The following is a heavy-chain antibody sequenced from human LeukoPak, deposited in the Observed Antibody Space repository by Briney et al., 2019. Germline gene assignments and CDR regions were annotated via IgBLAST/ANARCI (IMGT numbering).Heavy chain of an antibody. D-gene: IGHD5-12*01. J-gene: IGHJ4*02. Sequence: GGSLRLSCAASGFTFSSYEMNWVRQAPGKGLEWVAVIWYDGSNKNYADSVKGRFTISRDNSKNILYLQMNSLRVEDTALYYCASHGGLWGQGTLVTVSS. CDR3: ASHGGL. V-gene: IGHV3-33*08. CDR1: GFTFSSYE. CDR2: IWYDGSNK.